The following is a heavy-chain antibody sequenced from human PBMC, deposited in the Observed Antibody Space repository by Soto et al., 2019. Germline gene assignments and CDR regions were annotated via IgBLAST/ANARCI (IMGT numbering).Heavy chain of an antibody. CDR3: TRKKQLARSNWFDP. D-gene: IGHD6-6*01. CDR2: INQDRSQE. Sequence: PGGSLRLSCAASGFSFSSFWMSWARQAPGKGLEWVANINQDRSQEYYVDSVRGRFTISRDNARKLLYLEMDSLRAEDTAIYFCTRKKQLARSNWFDPWGQGTLVTLSS. J-gene: IGHJ5*02. V-gene: IGHV3-7*03. CDR1: GFSFSSFW.